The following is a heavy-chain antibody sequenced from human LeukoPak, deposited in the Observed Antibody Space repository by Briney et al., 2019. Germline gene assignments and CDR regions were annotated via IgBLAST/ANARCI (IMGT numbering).Heavy chain of an antibody. CDR2: IYYSGST. Sequence: SSETLSLTCTVSGGSISSYYWSWIRQPPGKGLEWIGYIYYSGSTNYNPSLKSRVTISVDTSKNQFSLNLTSVTAADTAVYYCARWGSIAVARFDYWGQGTLVTVSS. V-gene: IGHV4-59*01. D-gene: IGHD6-6*01. CDR3: ARWGSIAVARFDY. J-gene: IGHJ4*02. CDR1: GGSISSYY.